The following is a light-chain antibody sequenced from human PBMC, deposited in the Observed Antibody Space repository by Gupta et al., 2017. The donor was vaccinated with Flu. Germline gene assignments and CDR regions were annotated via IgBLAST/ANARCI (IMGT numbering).Light chain of an antibody. CDR3: QGWDSNTVV. CDR1: KLGDKY. CDR2: QNR. V-gene: IGLV3-1*01. Sequence: SYELTQPPSVSVSPGQTASITCSGDKLGDKYACWYQQKSGQSPVLVMYQNRKRPSGIPERFSGSSSGHTATLTISGTQAMDEDDYYSQGWDSNTVVFGGGTKLTVL. J-gene: IGLJ2*01.